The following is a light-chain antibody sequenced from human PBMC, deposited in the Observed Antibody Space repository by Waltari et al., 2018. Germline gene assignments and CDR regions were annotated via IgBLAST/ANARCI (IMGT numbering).Light chain of an antibody. CDR2: GPS. Sequence: EKVMTQSAATLSVSPGERATIPCRARQSISTNVAWYQQKPGQAPRPLIYGPSTRATGIPARFSGSGSGTEFTLSISSLQSEDCAIYYCQQYNNWPRTFGQGTKVEIK. V-gene: IGKV3-15*01. J-gene: IGKJ1*01. CDR1: QSISTN. CDR3: QQYNNWPRT.